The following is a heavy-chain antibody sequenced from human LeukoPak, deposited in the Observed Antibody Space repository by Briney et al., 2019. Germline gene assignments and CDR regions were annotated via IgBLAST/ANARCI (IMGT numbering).Heavy chain of an antibody. CDR1: EFTFSNCW. Sequence: GGSLRLSCATSEFTFSNCWMSWVRQAPGKGLEWGANINLDGSEKYYVDSVKGRFTISRDNAKNSLYLQMNSLRAEDTAVYYCARDRGHYYGSGSYSQYWYFDLWGRGTLVTVSS. CDR2: INLDGSEK. J-gene: IGHJ2*01. CDR3: ARDRGHYYGSGSYSQYWYFDL. V-gene: IGHV3-7*01. D-gene: IGHD3-10*01.